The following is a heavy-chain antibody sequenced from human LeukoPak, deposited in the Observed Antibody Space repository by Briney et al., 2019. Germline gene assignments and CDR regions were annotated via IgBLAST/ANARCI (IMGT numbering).Heavy chain of an antibody. Sequence: ASVKVSCKASGYTFTSYGISWVRQAPGQGLEWMGWISAYNGNTNYAQKLQGRVTMTTDTSTSTAYMKLRSLRSDDTAVYYCAREMYGSGWYNYYYYYYMDVWGKGTTVTVSS. D-gene: IGHD6-19*01. CDR1: GYTFTSYG. J-gene: IGHJ6*03. V-gene: IGHV1-18*01. CDR2: ISAYNGNT. CDR3: AREMYGSGWYNYYYYYYMDV.